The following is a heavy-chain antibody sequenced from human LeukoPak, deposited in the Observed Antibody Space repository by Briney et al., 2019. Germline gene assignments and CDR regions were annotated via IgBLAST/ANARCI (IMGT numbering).Heavy chain of an antibody. Sequence: GGSLRLSCAASGFTFSSYAMSWVRQAPGKGLEWVSAISGSGGSTHYADSVKGRFTISRDNSKNTLYLQMNSLRAEDTAVYYCAKDREIAAAGKAAYFDYWGQGTLVTVSS. CDR2: ISGSGGST. D-gene: IGHD6-13*01. J-gene: IGHJ4*02. CDR3: AKDREIAAAGKAAYFDY. CDR1: GFTFSSYA. V-gene: IGHV3-23*01.